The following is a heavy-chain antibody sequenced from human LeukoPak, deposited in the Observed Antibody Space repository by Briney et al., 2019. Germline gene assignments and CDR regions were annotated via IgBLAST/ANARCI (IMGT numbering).Heavy chain of an antibody. J-gene: IGHJ5*02. Sequence: GSLRLSCSASGFTFSSYWVHWVRQAPGRGLVWVSRINCVWSSTSYADSVKGRFTISRDNAKNTLYLQMNSLRAEDTAVYYCAREVIPSGYYDFWSGYSRPNWFDPWGQGTLVTVSS. CDR2: INCVWSST. CDR3: AREVIPSGYYDFWSGYSRPNWFDP. CDR1: GFTFSSYW. D-gene: IGHD3-3*01. V-gene: IGHV3-74*01.